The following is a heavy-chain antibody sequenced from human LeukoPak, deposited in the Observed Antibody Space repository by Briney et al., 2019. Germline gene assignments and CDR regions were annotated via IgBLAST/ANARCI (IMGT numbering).Heavy chain of an antibody. Sequence: SEALSLTCAVYGGSFSGYYWSWIPQPPGKGLEWIGEINHSGSTNYNPSLKSRVTISVDTSKNQFSLKLSSVTAADTAVYYCAREPPRIGGNSFDYWGQGTLVTVSS. CDR2: INHSGST. D-gene: IGHD4-23*01. CDR3: AREPPRIGGNSFDY. V-gene: IGHV4-34*01. J-gene: IGHJ4*02. CDR1: GGSFSGYY.